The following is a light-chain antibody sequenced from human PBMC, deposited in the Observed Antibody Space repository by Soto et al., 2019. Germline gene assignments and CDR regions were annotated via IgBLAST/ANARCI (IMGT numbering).Light chain of an antibody. CDR3: SSYTGSSAYVV. V-gene: IGLV2-14*03. CDR2: AVI. CDR1: SSDVGGYNY. J-gene: IGLJ2*01. Sequence: QSALTQPASGSGSPGQSITISFTGTSSDVGGYNYVSWYQHHPGKAPKLMIYAVINRPTRVSDSFSGSKSGNTASLTISGLQPADEDNYYCSSYTGSSAYVVFGGGPKLTVL.